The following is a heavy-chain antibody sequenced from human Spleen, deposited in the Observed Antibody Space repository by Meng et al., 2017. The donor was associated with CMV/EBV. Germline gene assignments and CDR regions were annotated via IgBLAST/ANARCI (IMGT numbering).Heavy chain of an antibody. J-gene: IGHJ4*02. V-gene: IGHV3-7*01. D-gene: IGHD3-9*01. CDR2: IRQNGSEK. CDR3: ARGSFRHFDWLPFDY. CDR1: GFTFSSYS. Sequence: GESLKISCAASGFTFSSYSMNWVRQAPGKGLEWVANIRQNGSEKYYVDSVKGRFTISRDNTNNSLFLQMNSLRAEDTAVYYCARGSFRHFDWLPFDYWGQETLVTVS.